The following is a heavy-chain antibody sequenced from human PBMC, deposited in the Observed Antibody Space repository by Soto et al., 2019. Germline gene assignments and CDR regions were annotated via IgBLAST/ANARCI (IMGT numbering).Heavy chain of an antibody. D-gene: IGHD2-2*01. Sequence: QVQLVQSGAEVKKPGSSVKVSCKASGGTFSSYAISWVRQAPGQGLEWMGGIIPISGTANYAPKFQGRVTITADESTSTAYMELSSLRSEDTAVYYCARSQGSSTSLEIYYYYYYGMDVWGQGITVTVSS. J-gene: IGHJ6*02. CDR3: ARSQGSSTSLEIYYYYYYGMDV. CDR2: IIPISGTA. CDR1: GGTFSSYA. V-gene: IGHV1-69*01.